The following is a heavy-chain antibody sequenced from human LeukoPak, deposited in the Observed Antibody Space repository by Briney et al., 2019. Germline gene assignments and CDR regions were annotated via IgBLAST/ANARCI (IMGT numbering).Heavy chain of an antibody. CDR1: GGSISTSSYY. CDR3: AREQTTVLGMWEPNPGALDY. D-gene: IGHD1-26*01. CDR2: IFYSGST. J-gene: IGHJ4*02. Sequence: SETLSLTCTVSGGSISTSSYYWGWVRQPPGKGLEWIGNIFYSGSTYYSPSLKSRVTISLDTSRNQFSLKLSSVTAADTAVYYCAREQTTVLGMWEPNPGALDYWGQGTLVTVSS. V-gene: IGHV4-39*07.